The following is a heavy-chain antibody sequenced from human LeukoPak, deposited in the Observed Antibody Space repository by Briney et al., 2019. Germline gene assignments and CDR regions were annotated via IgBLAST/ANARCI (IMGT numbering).Heavy chain of an antibody. D-gene: IGHD1-14*01. V-gene: IGHV3-64*02. Sequence: GGSLRLSCAASGFTFSTYAMHWVRQAPGKGLEYVSAISTSGDSTYYADSVKGRFTISGDNAKNSLYLQMNSLRAEDTAVYYCARGWYDYGDYWGQGTLVTVSS. CDR3: ARGWYDYGDY. CDR1: GFTFSTYA. J-gene: IGHJ4*02. CDR2: ISTSGDST.